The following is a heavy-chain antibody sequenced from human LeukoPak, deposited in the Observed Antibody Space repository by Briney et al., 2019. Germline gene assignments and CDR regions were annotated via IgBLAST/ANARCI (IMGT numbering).Heavy chain of an antibody. Sequence: PGGSLRLSCAASGFTFSSYAMSWVRQAPGKGLKWVSAISGSGGSTYYADSVKGRFTISRDNSKNTLYLQMNSLRAEDTAVYYCAKDTYYDSSGNFDYWGQGTLVTVSS. J-gene: IGHJ4*02. D-gene: IGHD3-22*01. CDR1: GFTFSSYA. CDR2: ISGSGGST. CDR3: AKDTYYDSSGNFDY. V-gene: IGHV3-23*01.